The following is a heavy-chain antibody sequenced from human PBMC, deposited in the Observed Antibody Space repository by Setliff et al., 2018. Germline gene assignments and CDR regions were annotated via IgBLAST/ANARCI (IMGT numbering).Heavy chain of an antibody. D-gene: IGHD6-19*01. CDR2: IIPILGIA. V-gene: IGHV1-69*10. CDR1: GGTFSSYA. J-gene: IGHJ4*02. Sequence: ASVKVSCKASGGTFSSYAISWVRQAPGQGLEWMGGIIPILGIANYAQKFQGRVTITADESTSTAYMELSSLRSEDTAVYYCARGLHSSGWYWAFDYWARERWSPSPQ. CDR3: ARGLHSSGWYWAFDY.